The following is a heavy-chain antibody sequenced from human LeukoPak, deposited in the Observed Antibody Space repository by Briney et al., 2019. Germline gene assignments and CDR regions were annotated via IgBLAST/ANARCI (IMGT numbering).Heavy chain of an antibody. CDR2: IKQDGSAT. J-gene: IGHJ4*02. V-gene: IGHV3-7*01. Sequence: GGSLRLSCAASGFTFSTYWMSWVRQAPGKGLEWVANIKQDGSATYYVDSVKGRFTISRDNAKNSLYLQMDSLSADDTAVYYCVRDWGYWGQGTLVAVSS. D-gene: IGHD3-22*01. CDR3: VRDWGY. CDR1: GFTFSTYW.